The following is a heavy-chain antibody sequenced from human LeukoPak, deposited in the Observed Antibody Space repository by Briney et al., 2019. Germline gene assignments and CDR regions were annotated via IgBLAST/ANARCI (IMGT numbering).Heavy chain of an antibody. D-gene: IGHD5-18*01. CDR1: GGTFSSYA. Sequence: GASVKVSCKASGGTFSSYAISWVRQAPGQGLEWMGRIIPILGIANYAQKFQGRVTITADKSTSTAYMELSSLGSEDTAVYYCARDRGRGYSYGYRDDAFDIWGQGTMVTVSS. CDR3: ARDRGRGYSYGYRDDAFDI. CDR2: IIPILGIA. J-gene: IGHJ3*02. V-gene: IGHV1-69*04.